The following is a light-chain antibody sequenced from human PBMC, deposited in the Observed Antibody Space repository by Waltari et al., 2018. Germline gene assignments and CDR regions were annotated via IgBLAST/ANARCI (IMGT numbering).Light chain of an antibody. V-gene: IGLV1-36*01. CDR1: SSNIGNNV. CDR3: AAWDDNLNAVV. CDR2: YDD. J-gene: IGLJ2*01. Sequence: QSVLTQPPSVSEAPGQRVTIACSGSSSNIGNNVVNWYQQVPGEAPKLLIYYDDMLPSGVSDRFSGSRSGTSASLAISGLQSEDEADYYCAAWDDNLNAVVFGGGTKVTVL.